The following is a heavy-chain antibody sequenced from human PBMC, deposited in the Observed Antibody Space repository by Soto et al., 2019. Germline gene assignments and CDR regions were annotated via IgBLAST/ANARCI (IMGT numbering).Heavy chain of an antibody. J-gene: IGHJ4*02. Sequence: GGSLKISCKGSGYSFTNYWIGWVRQMPGKGLEWMGIIYPGDSDTSYSPSFQGQVTISVDKSMSTAYLQWSSLKASDTAMYYCARRDGLTFAYWGQGTLVTVSS. CDR1: GYSFTNYW. CDR3: ARRDGLTFAY. V-gene: IGHV5-51*01. CDR2: IYPGDSDT.